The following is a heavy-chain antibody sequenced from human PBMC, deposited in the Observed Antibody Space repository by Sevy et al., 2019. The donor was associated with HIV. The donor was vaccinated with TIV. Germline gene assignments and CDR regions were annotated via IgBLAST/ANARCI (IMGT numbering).Heavy chain of an antibody. V-gene: IGHV3-23*01. D-gene: IGHD3-22*01. CDR1: GFTFSTYA. CDR3: ATNYYDTSGYYILDY. J-gene: IGHJ4*02. Sequence: GSLRLSCAASGFTFSTYAMTWVRQTPGKGLEWVSSITSSDNNIYYADSVEGRFTISRDNSENTLYLQMSSLRAEDTAIYYCATNYYDTSGYYILDYWGQGTLVTVSS. CDR2: ITSSDNNI.